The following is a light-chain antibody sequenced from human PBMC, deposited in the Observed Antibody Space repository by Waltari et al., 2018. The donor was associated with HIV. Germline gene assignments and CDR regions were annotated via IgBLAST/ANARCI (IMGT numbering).Light chain of an antibody. J-gene: IGKJ5*01. CDR2: GAS. V-gene: IGKV3-20*01. CDR3: QQYGSSPPLT. Sequence: DIVLTQSPGTRSLFPGARATLSCRASQSVSSSYLAWYQQKPGQAPRLLIYGASSRATGIPDRFSGSGSGTDFTLTISRLEPEDFAVYYCQQYGSSPPLTFGQGTRLEIK. CDR1: QSVSSSY.